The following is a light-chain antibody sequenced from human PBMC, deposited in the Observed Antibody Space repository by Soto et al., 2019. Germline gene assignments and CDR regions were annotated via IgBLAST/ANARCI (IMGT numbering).Light chain of an antibody. CDR1: QILTSS. J-gene: IGKJ5*01. CDR3: HQRTSGIT. CDR2: DAS. Sequence: DIVLTQSPATLSLSPGEGATLSCRASQILTSSLAWYQQKPGQPPRLLIYDASNRAAGIPARFSGSASGTDFTLTISSLEPEDFAVYYCHQRTSGITFGQGTRLEIK. V-gene: IGKV3-11*01.